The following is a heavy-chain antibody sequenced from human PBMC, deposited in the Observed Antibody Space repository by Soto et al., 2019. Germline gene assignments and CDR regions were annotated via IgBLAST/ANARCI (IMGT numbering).Heavy chain of an antibody. D-gene: IGHD1-1*01. J-gene: IGHJ4*02. CDR1: GGTFSSYA. V-gene: IGHV1-69*13. CDR3: ARDLDAYNSTGY. CDR2: IIPIFGTA. Sequence: SVKVSCKASGGTFSSYAISWVRQAPGQGLEWMGGIIPIFGTANYAQKFQGRVTITADESTSTAYMELSSLRSEDTAVYFCARDLDAYNSTGYWGQGTLVTVSS.